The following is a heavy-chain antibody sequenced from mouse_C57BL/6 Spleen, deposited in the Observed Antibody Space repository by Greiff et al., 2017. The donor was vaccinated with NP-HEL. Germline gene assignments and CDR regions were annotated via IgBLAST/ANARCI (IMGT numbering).Heavy chain of an antibody. CDR1: GYTFTSYW. Sequence: QVQLQQPGAELVRPGSSVKLSCKASGYTFTSYWMDWVKQRPGQGLEWIGNIYPSDSETHYNQKFKDKATLTVDKSSSTAYMQLSSLTSEDSAVYYCARRWYNDYDNYYAMDYWGQGTSVTVSS. CDR2: IYPSDSET. D-gene: IGHD2-4*01. CDR3: ARRWYNDYDNYYAMDY. V-gene: IGHV1-61*01. J-gene: IGHJ4*01.